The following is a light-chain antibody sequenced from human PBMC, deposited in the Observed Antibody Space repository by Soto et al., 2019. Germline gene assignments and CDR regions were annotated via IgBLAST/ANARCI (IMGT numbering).Light chain of an antibody. J-gene: IGKJ2*01. CDR1: QSISTW. V-gene: IGKV1-5*03. CDR2: RAS. Sequence: DIQMTQSPSTLSASVGDRVTITCRASQSISTWLAWYQQKPGKAPKLLIYRASTLENGVPSRFSGSGSGTEFTLIITSLQADDFATYYCQQYDSHSGYTSGQGTRLEIK. CDR3: QQYDSHSGYT.